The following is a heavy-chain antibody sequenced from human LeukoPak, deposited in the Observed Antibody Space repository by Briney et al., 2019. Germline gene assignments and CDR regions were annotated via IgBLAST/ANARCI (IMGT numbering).Heavy chain of an antibody. Sequence: SETLSLTCTVSGGSISSHYWSWIRQPPGKGLEWIGYIYYSGSTNYNPSLKSRVTISVDTSKNQFSLKLSSVTAADTAVYYCARGEAARPGPYSSSWYYWFDPWGQGTLVTVSS. J-gene: IGHJ5*02. V-gene: IGHV4-59*11. D-gene: IGHD6-13*01. CDR3: ARGEAARPGPYSSSWYYWFDP. CDR1: GGSISSHY. CDR2: IYYSGST.